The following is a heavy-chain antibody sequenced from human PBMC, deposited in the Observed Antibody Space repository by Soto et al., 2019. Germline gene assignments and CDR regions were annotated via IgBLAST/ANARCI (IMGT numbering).Heavy chain of an antibody. CDR3: VGRYDSGGYYYDH. J-gene: IGHJ4*02. V-gene: IGHV4-30-2*01. D-gene: IGHD3-22*01. Sequence: PSETLSLTCGVSGGSFSTGGYSWGWIRQPPGKGLEWIGNIYDGGTTNYNPSLKSRVTMSIDRSKNQFSLKVTSVTAADTAVYYCVGRYDSGGYYYDHWGQGTLVTVSS. CDR1: GGSFSTGGYS. CDR2: IYDGGTT.